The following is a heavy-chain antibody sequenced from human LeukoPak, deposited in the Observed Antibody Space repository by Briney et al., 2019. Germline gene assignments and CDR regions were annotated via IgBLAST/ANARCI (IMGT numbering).Heavy chain of an antibody. CDR2: IYYSRST. Sequence: SETLSLTCTVSGGSISSCGYYWSWIRQHPGKGLEWIGYIYYSRSTYYNPSLNSRVTISVDTTKNQFSLKLSSVTAADTAVYYCARDLSPYGFGDQKYYYYGMDVWGQGTTVTVSS. CDR3: ARDLSPYGFGDQKYYYYGMDV. J-gene: IGHJ6*02. D-gene: IGHD3-10*01. V-gene: IGHV4-31*03. CDR1: GGSISSCGYY.